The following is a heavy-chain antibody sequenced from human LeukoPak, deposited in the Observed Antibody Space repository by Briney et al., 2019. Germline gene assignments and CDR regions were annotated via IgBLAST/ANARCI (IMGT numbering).Heavy chain of an antibody. D-gene: IGHD2-2*01. CDR3: AKEYCSSSRCYYYYMDV. V-gene: IGHV3-23*01. CDR2: ISDSGDNT. CDR1: GFTFSSYA. J-gene: IGHJ6*03. Sequence: GGSLRLSCAASGFTFSSYAMSWVRQAPGKGLEWVSAISDSGDNTYYADSVRGRFTISRDNSKNTLYLQMNSLRAEDTAIYYCAKEYCSSSRCYYYYMDVWGKGTTVTVSS.